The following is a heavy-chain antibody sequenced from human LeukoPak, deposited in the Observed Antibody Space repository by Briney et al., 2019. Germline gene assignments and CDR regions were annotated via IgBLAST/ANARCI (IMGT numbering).Heavy chain of an antibody. J-gene: IGHJ5*02. Sequence: SVKVSCKASGGTFSSYAISWVRQAPGQGLEWMGRIIPIFGIANYAQKFQGRVTITADKSTSTAYMELSSLRSEDTAVYYCVIDSSSWYNYFDPWGQGTLVTVSS. CDR2: IIPIFGIA. CDR3: VIDSSSWYNYFDP. V-gene: IGHV1-69*04. CDR1: GGTFSSYA. D-gene: IGHD6-13*01.